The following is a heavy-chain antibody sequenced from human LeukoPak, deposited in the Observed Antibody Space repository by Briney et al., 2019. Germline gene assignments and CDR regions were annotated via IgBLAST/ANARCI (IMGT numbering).Heavy chain of an antibody. Sequence: GASVKVSCKASGYTFTGYYMHWVRQAPGQGLEWMGWINPNSGGTNYAQKFQGRVTMTRDTSISTAYMELSRLRSDDTAVYYCAKSRETKYCSRTSCYTNFDYWGQGTLVTVSS. V-gene: IGHV1-2*02. D-gene: IGHD2-2*02. CDR3: AKSRETKYCSRTSCYTNFDY. J-gene: IGHJ4*02. CDR1: GYTFTGYY. CDR2: INPNSGGT.